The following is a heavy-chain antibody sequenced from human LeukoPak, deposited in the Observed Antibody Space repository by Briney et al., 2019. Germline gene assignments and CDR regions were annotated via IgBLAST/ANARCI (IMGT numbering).Heavy chain of an antibody. CDR1: GGSISSSNW. J-gene: IGHJ6*03. Sequence: PSGTLSLTCAVSGGSISSSNWGSWVRQPPGKGLEWIGEIYHSGSTNYNPSLKSRVTISVDKSKNQFSLKLSSVTAADTAVYYCARVGLERRTYYYYYMDVWGKGTTVTVSS. D-gene: IGHD1-1*01. V-gene: IGHV4-4*02. CDR3: ARVGLERRTYYYYYMDV. CDR2: IYHSGST.